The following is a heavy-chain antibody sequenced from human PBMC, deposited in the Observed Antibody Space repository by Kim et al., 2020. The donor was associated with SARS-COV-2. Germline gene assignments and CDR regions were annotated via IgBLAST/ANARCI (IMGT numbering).Heavy chain of an antibody. J-gene: IGHJ4*02. V-gene: IGHV3-53*01. Sequence: GGSLRRSCAASGFTVSSNFMTWVRQAPGKGLEWVSIIYSGGEADYVDSVKGRFTISRDRSRDTLYLQMNSLRVEDTAVYYCARDRPGTYLDYWGQGTLVTVSP. CDR3: ARDRPGTYLDY. D-gene: IGHD1-1*01. CDR1: GFTVSSNF. CDR2: IYSGGEA.